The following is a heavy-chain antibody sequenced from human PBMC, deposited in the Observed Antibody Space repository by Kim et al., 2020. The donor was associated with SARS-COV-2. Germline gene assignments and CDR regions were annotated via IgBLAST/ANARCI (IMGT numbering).Heavy chain of an antibody. D-gene: IGHD3-16*02. CDR1: GFTFSSYS. CDR3: ARDLPDYVWGSYRYTPFDD. CDR2: ISSSSSYI. Sequence: GGSLRLSCAASGFTFSSYSMNWVRQAPGKGLEWVSSISSSSSYIYYADSVKGRFTISRDNAKNSLYLQMNSLRAEDTAVYYCARDLPDYVWGSYRYTPFDDWGQGTLVTVSS. V-gene: IGHV3-21*01. J-gene: IGHJ4*02.